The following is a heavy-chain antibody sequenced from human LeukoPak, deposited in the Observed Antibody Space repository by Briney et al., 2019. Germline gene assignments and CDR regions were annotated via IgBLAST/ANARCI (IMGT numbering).Heavy chain of an antibody. CDR3: TASYISGFPEIDY. V-gene: IGHV4-61*01. CDR2: IFYTGST. CDR1: GGSVSSGNYY. J-gene: IGHJ4*02. Sequence: KASETLSLTCSVSGGSVSSGNYYWSWIRQPPGWGLEWIAYIFYTGSTNYNPSLKSRVTMSVDTSKNQFSLKLSSVTAADTAFYYCTASYISGFPEIDYWGQGTLVTVSS. D-gene: IGHD6-19*01.